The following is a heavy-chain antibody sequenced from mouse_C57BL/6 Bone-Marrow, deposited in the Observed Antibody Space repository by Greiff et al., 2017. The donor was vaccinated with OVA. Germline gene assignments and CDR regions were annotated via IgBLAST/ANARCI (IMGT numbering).Heavy chain of an antibody. V-gene: IGHV1-54*01. CDR3: AKGGYEY. Sequence: QVQLQQSGAELVRPGTSVKVSCKASGYAFTNYLIEWVKQRPGQGLEWIGVINPGSGGTNYNEKFKGKATLTADKSSSTAYMQLSSLTSEDSAVYCCAKGGYEYWGQGTLVTVSA. CDR1: GYAFTNYL. CDR2: INPGSGGT. D-gene: IGHD2-2*01. J-gene: IGHJ3*01.